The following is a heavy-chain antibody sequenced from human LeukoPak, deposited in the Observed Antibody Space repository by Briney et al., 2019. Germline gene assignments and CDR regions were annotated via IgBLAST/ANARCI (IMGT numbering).Heavy chain of an antibody. V-gene: IGHV1-8*01. Sequence: GSAKVSCKAFGYSSSSHDINWVRQATGQGLEWMGWMKPNNGKTGYAQKFQGRVTMTSDTSISTAYMELSSLKSEGTAVYYCVRWSDTPFDYWGQGTLVTVSS. CDR2: MKPNNGKT. CDR3: VRWSDTPFDY. J-gene: IGHJ4*02. D-gene: IGHD5-18*01. CDR1: GYSSSSHD.